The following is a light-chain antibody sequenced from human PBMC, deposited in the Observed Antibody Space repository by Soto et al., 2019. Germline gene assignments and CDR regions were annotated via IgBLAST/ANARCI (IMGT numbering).Light chain of an antibody. V-gene: IGKV3-20*01. CDR1: QSISRY. Sequence: IVLKQSPGPLSLSPGERTTLSCRASQSISRYLAWYQQKPGQGPRLLIYGASSRATGTPDRFSGSGSGTDFTLTINRLEPEDFALYYCQQYGSSPPTFVQGTKGEIK. CDR2: GAS. CDR3: QQYGSSPPT. J-gene: IGKJ1*01.